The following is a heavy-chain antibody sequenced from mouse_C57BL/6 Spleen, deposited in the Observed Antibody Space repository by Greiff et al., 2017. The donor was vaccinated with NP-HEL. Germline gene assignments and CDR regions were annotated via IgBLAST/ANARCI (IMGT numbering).Heavy chain of an antibody. CDR2: IRLKSDNYAT. Sequence: EVMLVESGGGLVQPGGSMKLSCVASGFTFSNYWMNWVRQSPEKGLEWVAQIRLKSDNYATHYAESVKGRFTISRDDSKSSVYLQMNNLRAEDTGIYYCTGNLLWDAMDYWGQGTSVTVSS. J-gene: IGHJ4*01. CDR3: TGNLLWDAMDY. CDR1: GFTFSNYW. V-gene: IGHV6-3*01. D-gene: IGHD2-1*01.